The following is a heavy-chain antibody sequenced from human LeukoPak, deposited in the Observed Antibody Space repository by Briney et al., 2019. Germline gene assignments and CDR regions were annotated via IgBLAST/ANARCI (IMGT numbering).Heavy chain of an antibody. Sequence: PSETLSLTCAVYGGSFSGYYWSWIRQPPGKGLEWIGEINHSGSTNYNPSLKSRVTISVDTSKNQFSLKLSSVTAADTAVYYCARLTIFGVVIKYYYGMDVWGQGTTVTVSS. CDR3: ARLTIFGVVIKYYYGMDV. J-gene: IGHJ6*02. V-gene: IGHV4-34*01. CDR2: INHSGST. CDR1: GGSFSGYY. D-gene: IGHD3-3*01.